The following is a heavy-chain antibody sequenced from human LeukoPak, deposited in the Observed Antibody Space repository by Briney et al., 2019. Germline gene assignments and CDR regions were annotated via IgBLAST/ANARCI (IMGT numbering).Heavy chain of an antibody. D-gene: IGHD1-26*01. V-gene: IGHV3-9*01. J-gene: IGHJ4*02. CDR3: AKGTGRYWTFFDD. Sequence: PGRSLRLSCAATGFTFDDYAMHWVRHSPGRGLEWVSGISWNSGSIDYAASVRGRFTISRDNANNSLYLQMNSLGPEDSALYYCAKGTGRYWTFFDDWGQGTLVTVSS. CDR2: ISWNSGSI. CDR1: GFTFDDYA.